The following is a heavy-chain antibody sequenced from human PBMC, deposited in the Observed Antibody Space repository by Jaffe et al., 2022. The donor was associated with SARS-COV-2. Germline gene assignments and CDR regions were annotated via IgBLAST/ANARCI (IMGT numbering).Heavy chain of an antibody. Sequence: EVQLVESGGGLVQPGGSLRLSCVASGFTFSSSWMSWVRQAPGKGPEWVASIKPDGGDKYYVDSLKGRFTISKDNAKNSLYLQMNSLRVEDTAVYYCAREGGVPAAGTLDPWGQGTLVTVSS. J-gene: IGHJ5*02. V-gene: IGHV3-7*01. CDR2: IKPDGGDK. CDR3: AREGGVPAAGTLDP. D-gene: IGHD6-13*01. CDR1: GFTFSSSW.